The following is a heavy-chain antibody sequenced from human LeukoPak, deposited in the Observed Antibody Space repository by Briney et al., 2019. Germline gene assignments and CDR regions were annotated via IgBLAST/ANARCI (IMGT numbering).Heavy chain of an antibody. D-gene: IGHD3-22*01. Sequence: GGSLRLSCAASGFTFSDYYMSWIRQAPGKGLEWVSYISSSGSTIYYADSVKGRFTISRDNAKNSLYLQMNRLRAEDTAVYYCAREAYYYDSSGYPTENYFDYWGQGTLVTVSS. V-gene: IGHV3-11*04. CDR1: GFTFSDYY. J-gene: IGHJ4*02. CDR2: ISSSGSTI. CDR3: AREAYYYDSSGYPTENYFDY.